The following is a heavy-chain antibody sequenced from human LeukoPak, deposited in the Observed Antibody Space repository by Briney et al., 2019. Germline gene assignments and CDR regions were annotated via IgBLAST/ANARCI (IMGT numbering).Heavy chain of an antibody. CDR1: GYTFTGYY. V-gene: IGHV1-2*02. Sequence: VASVKVSCKASGYTFTGYYMHWVRQAPGQGLEWMGWINPNSGGTNYAQKFQGRVTMTRDTSISTAYMELSRLRSDDTAVYYCAILLLHIVGAKDAFDIWGQGTMVTVSS. CDR3: AILLLHIVGAKDAFDI. D-gene: IGHD1-26*01. J-gene: IGHJ3*02. CDR2: INPNSGGT.